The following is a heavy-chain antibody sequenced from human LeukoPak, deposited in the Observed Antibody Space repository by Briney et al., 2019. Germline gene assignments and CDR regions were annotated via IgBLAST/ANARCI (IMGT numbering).Heavy chain of an antibody. V-gene: IGHV1-46*04. CDR2: INPSGDST. J-gene: IGHJ6*02. CDR1: GYIFTSHF. CDR3: ARGSSLWFGELFGMDV. Sequence: GASVKVSCKASGYIFTSHFMHWVRQAPGRGLEWMGIINPSGDSTDYAQKLQDRVTMTRDTSTSTVYMELSSLRSEDTAVYYCARGSSLWFGELFGMDVWGQGTTVTVSS. D-gene: IGHD3-10*01.